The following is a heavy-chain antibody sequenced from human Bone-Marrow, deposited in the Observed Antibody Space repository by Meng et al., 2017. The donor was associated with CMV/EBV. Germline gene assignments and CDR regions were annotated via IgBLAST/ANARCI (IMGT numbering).Heavy chain of an antibody. CDR1: DASIYNGSYY. CDR3: ARVYIWGNYRLDY. Sequence: SDASIYNGSYYWSWIRQHPGKGLEWIGYISYSATTYYNPSLKSRVTISVDTSKNQFSLKLSSVTATDTAVYFCARVYIWGNYRLDYWGQGALVTVSS. V-gene: IGHV4-31*02. CDR2: ISYSATT. J-gene: IGHJ4*02. D-gene: IGHD3-16*02.